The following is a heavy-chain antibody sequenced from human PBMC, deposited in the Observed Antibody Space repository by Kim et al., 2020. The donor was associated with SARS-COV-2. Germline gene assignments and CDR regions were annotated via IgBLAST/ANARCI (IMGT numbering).Heavy chain of an antibody. CDR3: ARPALYGSGSYFVY. CDR1: GGSFSGYY. Sequence: SETLSLTCAVYGGSFSGYYWSWIRQPPGKGLEWIGEINHSGSTNYNPSLKSRVTISVDTSKNQFSLKLSSVTAADTAVYYCARPALYGSGSYFVYWGQGTLVTVSS. J-gene: IGHJ4*02. D-gene: IGHD3-10*01. CDR2: INHSGST. V-gene: IGHV4-34*01.